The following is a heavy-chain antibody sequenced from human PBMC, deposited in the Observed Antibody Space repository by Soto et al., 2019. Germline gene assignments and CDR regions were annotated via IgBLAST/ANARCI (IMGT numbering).Heavy chain of an antibody. Sequence: EVQLVESGGGSVQPGGSLRLSCVASGITFTNYWMHWVRQVPGKGLVWVARVDSDGRGTSYADFVKGRFTISRDNAKNTLYLQMNSLRVEDTAMYYCGNAFEHWGQGTPFTVSS. J-gene: IGHJ4*02. CDR3: GNAFEH. CDR2: VDSDGRGT. V-gene: IGHV3-74*01. CDR1: GITFTNYW.